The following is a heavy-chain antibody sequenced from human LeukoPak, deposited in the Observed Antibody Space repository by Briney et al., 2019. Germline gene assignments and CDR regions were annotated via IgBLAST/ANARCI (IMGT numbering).Heavy chain of an antibody. J-gene: IGHJ4*02. D-gene: IGHD6-19*01. V-gene: IGHV3-9*01. CDR1: GFTFDDYA. Sequence: GGSLRLSCAASGFTFDDYAMHWVRQAPGKGLEWVSGISWNSGSIGYADSVKGRFTISRDNAKNSLYLQMNSLRAEDTALYYCAKDMATIAVFLFDYWGQGTLVTVSS. CDR2: ISWNSGSI. CDR3: AKDMATIAVFLFDY.